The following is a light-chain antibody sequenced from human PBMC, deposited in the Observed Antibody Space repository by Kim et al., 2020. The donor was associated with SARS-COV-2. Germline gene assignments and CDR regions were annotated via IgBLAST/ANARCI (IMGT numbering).Light chain of an antibody. V-gene: IGLV1-51*01. Sequence: QKVTILCSGSSSNIGNNSVSWYQQLPGTAPKLLIYDNNKRPSGIPDRFSGSKSGTSATLGITGLQTGDEADYYCGTWDNSLSAGYVFGTGTKVTVL. CDR3: GTWDNSLSAGYV. J-gene: IGLJ1*01. CDR1: SSNIGNNS. CDR2: DNN.